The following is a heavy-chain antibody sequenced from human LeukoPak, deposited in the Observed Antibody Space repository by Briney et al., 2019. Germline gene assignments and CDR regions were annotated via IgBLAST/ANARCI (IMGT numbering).Heavy chain of an antibody. Sequence: ASVTVSCTASVYTFTGYYMHWVGQARGQGREWMGWIKPNRGGTNNAKRFQGRVTMTRDTSISTHYMDLSTLTSDNTAVYYCARDHREVAAADIDYWGQGTLVTVSS. CDR1: VYTFTGYY. CDR2: IKPNRGGT. V-gene: IGHV1-2*02. J-gene: IGHJ4*02. D-gene: IGHD6-13*01. CDR3: ARDHREVAAADIDY.